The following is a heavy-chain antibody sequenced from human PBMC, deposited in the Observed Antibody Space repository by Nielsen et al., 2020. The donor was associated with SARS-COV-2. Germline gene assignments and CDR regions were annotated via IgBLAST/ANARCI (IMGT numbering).Heavy chain of an antibody. CDR2: ISWDGGTT. CDR1: GFTFDDYT. D-gene: IGHD6-19*01. CDR3: AKGSSSSGWYPAY. Sequence: GGSLRLSCAASGFTFDDYTMHWVRQAPGKGLEWVSFISWDGGTTYYADSVQGRFTISRHNSKNSLYLQMNSLRTEDTALYYCAKGSSSSGWYPAYWGQGTLVTVSS. V-gene: IGHV3-43*01. J-gene: IGHJ4*02.